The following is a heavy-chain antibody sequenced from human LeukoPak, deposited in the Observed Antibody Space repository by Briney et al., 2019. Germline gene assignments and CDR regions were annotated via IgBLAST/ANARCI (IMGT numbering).Heavy chain of an antibody. CDR3: TGVGAGEGGIDY. Sequence: ASVKVSCKASAYTFIIYEIQWVRQAPGQGLEWVGWMRPRYGNTAYAQSFQGRVTITRDTSIDTVYMELSGLRSEDTAVYYCTGVGAGEGGIDYWAQGTLITVS. CDR2: MRPRYGNT. CDR1: AYTFIIYE. D-gene: IGHD3-10*01. V-gene: IGHV1-8*03. J-gene: IGHJ4*02.